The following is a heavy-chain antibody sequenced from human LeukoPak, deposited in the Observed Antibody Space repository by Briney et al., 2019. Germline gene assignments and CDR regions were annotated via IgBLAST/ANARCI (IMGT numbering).Heavy chain of an antibody. V-gene: IGHV4-34*01. CDR1: GGSFSGYY. D-gene: IGHD5-18*01. CDR3: ARGTRRAELRGYSYAGKNYYYYYGMDV. Sequence: SETLSLTCAVYGGSFSGYYWGWIRQPPGKGLEWIGEINHSGSTNYNPSLKSRVTISVDTSKNQFSLKLSSVTAADTAVYYCARGTRRAELRGYSYAGKNYYYYYGMDVWGQGTTVTVSS. CDR2: INHSGST. J-gene: IGHJ6*02.